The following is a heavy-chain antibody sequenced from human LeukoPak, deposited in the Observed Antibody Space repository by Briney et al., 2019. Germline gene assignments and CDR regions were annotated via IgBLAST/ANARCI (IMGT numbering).Heavy chain of an antibody. V-gene: IGHV3-23*01. CDR1: GFTVSSNY. J-gene: IGHJ4*02. D-gene: IGHD3-10*01. CDR3: AKIPITMVRGVIITSIDY. CDR2: ISGSGGST. Sequence: GGSLRLTCAASGFTVSSNYMSWVRQAPGKGLEWVSAISGSGGSTYYADSVKGRFTISRDNSKNTLYLQMNSLRAEDTAVYYCAKIPITMVRGVIITSIDYWGQGTLVTVSS.